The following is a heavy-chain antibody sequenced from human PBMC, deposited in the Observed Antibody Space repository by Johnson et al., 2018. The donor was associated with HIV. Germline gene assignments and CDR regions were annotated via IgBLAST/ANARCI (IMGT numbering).Heavy chain of an antibody. D-gene: IGHD5-12*01. Sequence: QVQLVESGGGVVQPGRSLRLSCAASEFTFSSYAFHWVRQAPGKGLEWVALISSDGSGKYYADSVKGRSTISRDNSKNTLYLQMHSLTPEDTAVYYFARGAVSGYVSVDAFHIWGQGTLVTVSS. J-gene: IGHJ3*02. CDR2: ISSDGSGK. V-gene: IGHV3-30*04. CDR3: ARGAVSGYVSVDAFHI. CDR1: EFTFSSYA.